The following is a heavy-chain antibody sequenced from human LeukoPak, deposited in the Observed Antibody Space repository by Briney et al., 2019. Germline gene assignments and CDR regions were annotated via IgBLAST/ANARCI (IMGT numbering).Heavy chain of an antibody. CDR2: ISSSSSYI. CDR1: GFTFSSYS. J-gene: IGHJ3*02. D-gene: IGHD6-6*01. Sequence: SGGSLRLSCAASGFTFSSYSMNWVRQAPGKGLEWVSSISSSSSYIYYADSVKGRFTISRDNAKNSLYLQMNSLRAEDTAVYYCARDTSAARPSFAFDIWGQGTMVTVSS. V-gene: IGHV3-21*01. CDR3: ARDTSAARPSFAFDI.